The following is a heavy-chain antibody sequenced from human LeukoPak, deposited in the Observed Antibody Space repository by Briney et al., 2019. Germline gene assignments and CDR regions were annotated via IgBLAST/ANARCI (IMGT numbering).Heavy chain of an antibody. Sequence: GGSLRLSCAASGFTFSSYSMNWVRQAPGKGLEWVSYISSSSSTIYYADAVKGRFTISRDNAKNSLYLQMNSLRAEDTAVYYCAKDFKDGYPPYWGQGTLVTVSS. V-gene: IGHV3-48*04. CDR3: AKDFKDGYPPY. D-gene: IGHD5-24*01. CDR1: GFTFSSYS. CDR2: ISSSSSTI. J-gene: IGHJ4*02.